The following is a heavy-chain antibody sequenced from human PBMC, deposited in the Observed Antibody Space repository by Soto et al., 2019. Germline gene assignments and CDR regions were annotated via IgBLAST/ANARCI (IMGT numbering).Heavy chain of an antibody. V-gene: IGHV3-23*01. D-gene: IGHD2-15*01. CDR1: GFTFSNYV. J-gene: IGHJ4*02. CDR2: INGDAGRT. Sequence: EVQLLESGGGLVQPGGSLRLSCAASGFTFSNYVMSWVRQAPGKGLEWVSNINGDAGRTSYADSVKGRFTIFRDNSRSTLYLQMNSLRAEDTAVYHCTRGSHYHCSGNTCPEENWGQGTLVTASS. CDR3: TRGSHYHCSGNTCPEEN.